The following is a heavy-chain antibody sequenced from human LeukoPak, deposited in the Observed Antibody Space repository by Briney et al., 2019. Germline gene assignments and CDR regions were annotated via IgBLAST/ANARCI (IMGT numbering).Heavy chain of an antibody. CDR1: GDSISSYY. CDR2: IYYSGST. V-gene: IGHV4-59*08. J-gene: IGHJ3*02. D-gene: IGHD4-17*01. CDR3: ARLRRGDYMPDVFDI. Sequence: SETLSLTCTVFGDSISSYYWSWIRRPPGKGLEWIGYIYYSGSTSYNPSLKSRVTISVDTSKNQFSLKLSSVTAADTAVYYCARLRRGDYMPDVFDIWGQGTMVTVSS.